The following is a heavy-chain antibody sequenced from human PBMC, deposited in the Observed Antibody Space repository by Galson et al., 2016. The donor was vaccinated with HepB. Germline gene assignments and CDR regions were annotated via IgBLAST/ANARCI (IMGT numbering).Heavy chain of an antibody. J-gene: IGHJ4*02. CDR2: INNDGVEK. D-gene: IGHD5-24*01. CDR1: GFTFSNFA. CDR3: ARDGDAYNFDY. V-gene: IGHV3-7*01. Sequence: SLRLACAASGFTFSNFAMTWVRQAPGKGLEWVANINNDGVEKNYAGSVKGRFTISRDNAKNTLYLQMNSLRAEDTAVYYCARDGDAYNFDYWGQGTLVTASS.